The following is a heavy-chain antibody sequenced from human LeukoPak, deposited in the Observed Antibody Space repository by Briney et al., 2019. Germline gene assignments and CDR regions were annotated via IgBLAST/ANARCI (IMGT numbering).Heavy chain of an antibody. V-gene: IGHV4-4*02. J-gene: IGHJ1*01. CDR2: IYHSGST. CDR3: ARRNPMVGWLRSYITEYFQH. CDR1: GGSISSSNW. Sequence: SGTLSLTCAVSGGSISSSNWWSWVRQPPGKGLEWIGEIYHSGSTNYNPSLKSRVTISVDKSKNQFSLKLSSVTAADTAVYYCARRNPMVGWLRSYITEYFQHWGQGTLVTDSS. D-gene: IGHD5-12*01.